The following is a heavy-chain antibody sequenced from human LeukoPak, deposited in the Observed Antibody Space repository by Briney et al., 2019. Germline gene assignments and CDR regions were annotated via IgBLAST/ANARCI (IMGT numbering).Heavy chain of an antibody. D-gene: IGHD3-3*01. CDR3: AKDWRVLRFLECPGR. Sequence: PGGSLRLSCAAAAFPFSSYRMNWVRQAAGKGLEWVSAISGSGGSTYYADSVKGRFTISKDNSKNTLYLQMNSLRAEDTAVYYCAKDWRVLRFLECPGRWGQGTLVTVSS. CDR2: ISGSGGST. J-gene: IGHJ1*01. CDR1: AFPFSSYR. V-gene: IGHV3-23*01.